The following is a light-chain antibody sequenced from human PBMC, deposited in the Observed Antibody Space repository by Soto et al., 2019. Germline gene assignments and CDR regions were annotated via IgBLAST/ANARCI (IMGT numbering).Light chain of an antibody. Sequence: QSVLTQPASVPGSPGQSITISCAGTSSDVGGYNYVSWYQQHPGKAPKLMIYEVSNRPSGVSNRFSGSKSGNTASLTISGLKAEDEADYYCSSYTSSSTPDVFGTGTKVTVL. CDR1: SSDVGGYNY. V-gene: IGLV2-14*01. CDR2: EVS. CDR3: SSYTSSSTPDV. J-gene: IGLJ1*01.